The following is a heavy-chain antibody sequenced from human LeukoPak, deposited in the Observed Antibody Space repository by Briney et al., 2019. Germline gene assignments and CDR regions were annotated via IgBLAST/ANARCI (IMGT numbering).Heavy chain of an antibody. CDR3: ARGDSSAWSNYFDP. CDR2: IYHDEST. CDR1: GYSISTGYF. V-gene: IGHV4-38-2*02. Sequence: SETLSLTCTVSGYSISTGYFWGWIRQPPGKGLEWVGSIYHDESTYYNPSLKSRVTISIDTSKNQFSLKLISVTAADTAVYYCARGDSSAWSNYFDPWGQGTLVTVSS. D-gene: IGHD6-13*01. J-gene: IGHJ5*02.